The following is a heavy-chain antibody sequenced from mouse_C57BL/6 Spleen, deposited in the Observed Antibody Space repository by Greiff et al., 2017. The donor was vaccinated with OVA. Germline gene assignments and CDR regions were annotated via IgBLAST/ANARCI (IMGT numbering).Heavy chain of an antibody. CDR3: AKNGITTYAMDY. D-gene: IGHD1-1*01. Sequence: VQLQESGPGLVQPSQSLSITCTVSGFSLTSYGVHWVRQSPGKGLEWLGVIWRGGSTDYNAAFMSRLSITKDNSKSQVFFKMNSLQADDTAIYYCAKNGITTYAMDYWGQGTSVTVSS. V-gene: IGHV2-5*01. CDR2: IWRGGST. CDR1: GFSLTSYG. J-gene: IGHJ4*01.